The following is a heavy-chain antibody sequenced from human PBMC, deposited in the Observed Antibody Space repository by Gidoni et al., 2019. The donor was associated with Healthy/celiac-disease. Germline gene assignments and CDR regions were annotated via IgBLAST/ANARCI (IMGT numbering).Heavy chain of an antibody. CDR1: GFTFSSYW. Sequence: EVQLVVSGGGLVQPGGSLRLSCPASGFTFSSYWMRWFRQGTGKGLEWVANIKQDGSEKYYVDAVKGRFTISRDNAKNSLYLQMNSLRAEDTAVYYCAREVGGYSGYDQEDYYYYYMDVWGKGTTVTVSS. CDR2: IKQDGSEK. D-gene: IGHD5-12*01. J-gene: IGHJ6*03. V-gene: IGHV3-7*03. CDR3: AREVGGYSGYDQEDYYYYYMDV.